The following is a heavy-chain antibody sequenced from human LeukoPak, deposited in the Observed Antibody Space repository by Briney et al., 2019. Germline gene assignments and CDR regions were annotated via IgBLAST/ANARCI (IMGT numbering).Heavy chain of an antibody. J-gene: IGHJ4*02. V-gene: IGHV4-61*02. CDR1: GGSISSGSYY. Sequence: SQTLSLTCTVSGGSISSGSYYWSWIRQPAGKGLEWIGRIYTSGSTNYNPSLKSRVTISVDTSKSQFSLKLSSVTAADTAVYYCARDDLSNSNFDYWGQGTLVTVSS. CDR2: IYTSGST. CDR3: ARDDLSNSNFDY. D-gene: IGHD4-11*01.